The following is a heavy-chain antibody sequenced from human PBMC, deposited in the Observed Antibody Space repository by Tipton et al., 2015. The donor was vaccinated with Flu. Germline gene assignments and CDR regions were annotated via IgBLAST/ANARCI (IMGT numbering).Heavy chain of an antibody. D-gene: IGHD2-15*01. Sequence: QLVQSGAEAKKPGASVKVSCKASGYTFTSYGISWVRQAPGQGLEWMGWISAYNGNTNYAQKLQGRVTMTTDTSTSTSYMELRSLSPSDAAVYYCAREFDRNYSFYGPGPGNCYYFGMDVWGQGTTVTVSS. CDR1: GYTFTSYG. CDR3: AREFDRNYSFYGPGPGNCYYFGMDV. CDR2: ISAYNGNT. V-gene: IGHV1-18*01. J-gene: IGHJ6*02.